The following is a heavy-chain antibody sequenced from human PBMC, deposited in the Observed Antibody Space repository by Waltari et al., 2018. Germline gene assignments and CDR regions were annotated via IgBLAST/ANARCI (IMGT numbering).Heavy chain of an antibody. CDR1: GFTFSSYS. J-gene: IGHJ4*02. D-gene: IGHD6-13*01. Sequence: EVQLVESGGGLVKPGGSLRLSCAASGFTFSSYSMNWVRQVPWKGLEGVCAVGSGSSYISYEDSVKGRFTISRDNAKNSLYLQMNSLRAEDTAVYYCATTQQPLVLRGYWGQGTLVTVSS. CDR3: ATTQQPLVLRGY. CDR2: VGSGSSYI. V-gene: IGHV3-21*01.